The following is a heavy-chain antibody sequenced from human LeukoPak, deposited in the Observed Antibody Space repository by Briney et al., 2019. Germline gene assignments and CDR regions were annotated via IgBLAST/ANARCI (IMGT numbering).Heavy chain of an antibody. V-gene: IGHV1-69*13. CDR3: ARDAGDTAMVPSA. CDR1: GGXFSSYA. CDR2: IIPIFGTA. D-gene: IGHD5-18*01. J-gene: IGHJ4*02. Sequence: SVKVSCKASGGXFSSYAISWVRQAPGQGLEWMGGIIPIFGTANYAQKFQGRVTITADESTSTAYMELSSLRSEDTAVYYCARDAGDTAMVPSAWGQGALVTVSS.